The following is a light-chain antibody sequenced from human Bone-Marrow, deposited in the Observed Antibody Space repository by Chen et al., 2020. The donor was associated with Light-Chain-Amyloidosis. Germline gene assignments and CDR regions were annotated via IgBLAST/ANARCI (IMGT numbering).Light chain of an antibody. V-gene: IGKV3-11*01. Sequence: EIVLTQSPATLSLSPGERATLSCRASQSVSSYLAWYQQKPGQAPRLLIYDASNRATGIPARFSGSGSGTDFTLTISSLEPEDFAVYYCQQRSNWPCSYTFGQGTKLEIK. CDR2: DAS. CDR1: QSVSSY. J-gene: IGKJ2*01. CDR3: QQRSNWPCSYT.